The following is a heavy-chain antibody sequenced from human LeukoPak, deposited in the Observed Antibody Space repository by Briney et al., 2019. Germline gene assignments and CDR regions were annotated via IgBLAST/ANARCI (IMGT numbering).Heavy chain of an antibody. J-gene: IGHJ4*02. D-gene: IGHD3-16*02. CDR3: ARDATFGGVIVGGLDY. CDR1: GFTFSSYA. CDR2: ISGSGGST. Sequence: GGSLRLSCAASGFTFSSYAMSWVRQAPGKGLEWVSAISGSGGSTYYADSVKGRFTISRDNAKNSLYLQMNSLRAEDTAVYYCARDATFGGVIVGGLDYWGQGTLVTVSS. V-gene: IGHV3-23*01.